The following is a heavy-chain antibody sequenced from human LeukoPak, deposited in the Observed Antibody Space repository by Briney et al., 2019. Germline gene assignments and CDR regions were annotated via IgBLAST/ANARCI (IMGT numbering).Heavy chain of an antibody. CDR2: FDPEDGET. CDR3: ATDSLIRSIAAAGAFDY. Sequence: APVKVSCKASGYTFTSYYMHWVRQAPGQGLEWMGGFDPEDGETIYAQKFQGRVTMTEDTSTDTAYMELSSLRSEDTAVYYCATDSLIRSIAAAGAFDYWGQGTLVTVSS. J-gene: IGHJ4*02. CDR1: GYTFTSYY. D-gene: IGHD6-13*01. V-gene: IGHV1-24*01.